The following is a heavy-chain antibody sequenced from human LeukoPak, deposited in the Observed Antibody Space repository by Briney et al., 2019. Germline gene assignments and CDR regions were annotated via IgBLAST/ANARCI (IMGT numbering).Heavy chain of an antibody. J-gene: IGHJ6*03. Sequence: GGPLRHSCSVSGLTFSCYPMIWLRQAPGKGLVWVSAIGGSGGSTYYADYVKGRFTISRDNSKNTLYLQMTSLRAEDTAVYYCAKALFRGYYYYYMDVWGKGTTVTVSS. CDR2: IGGSGGST. CDR1: GLTFSCYP. V-gene: IGHV3-23*01. CDR3: AKALFRGYYYYYMDV.